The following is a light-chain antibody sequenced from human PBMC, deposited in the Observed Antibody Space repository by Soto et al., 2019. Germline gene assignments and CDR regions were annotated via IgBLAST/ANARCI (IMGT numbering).Light chain of an antibody. CDR3: ETWDFNTRV. J-gene: IGLJ3*02. Sequence: QSVLTQSSSASASLGSSVKLTCTLSSGHSSYIIAWPQQQPGKAPRYLMKLEGSGSSNKGSGLPDRFSGSTSGADRYLTISNLQFEDEADYYCETWDFNTRVFGGGTKLTVL. V-gene: IGLV4-60*02. CDR2: LEGSGSS. CDR1: SGHSSYI.